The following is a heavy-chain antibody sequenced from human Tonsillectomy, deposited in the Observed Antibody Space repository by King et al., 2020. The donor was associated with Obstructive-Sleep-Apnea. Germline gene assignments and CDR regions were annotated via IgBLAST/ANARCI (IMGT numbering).Heavy chain of an antibody. D-gene: IGHD6-19*01. V-gene: IGHV3-30-3*01. J-gene: IGHJ4*02. Sequence: VQLVESGGGVVQPGRSLRLSCAASGFTFSNCAIHWVRQAPGKGLEWVAGISYDVSKKYYADSVKGRFTISRDNSKKTLFLQMNSLRAEDTAVFYCARGDSSGWFQGYFDCWGQGTLVTVSS. CDR2: ISYDVSKK. CDR3: ARGDSSGWFQGYFDC. CDR1: GFTFSNCA.